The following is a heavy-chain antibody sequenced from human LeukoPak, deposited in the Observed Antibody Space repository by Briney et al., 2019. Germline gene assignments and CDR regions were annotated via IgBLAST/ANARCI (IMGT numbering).Heavy chain of an antibody. CDR3: ARVRRRELTYFSGSALCHYGMDV. Sequence: SVKVSCKASGGTFTNYAFTWVRQAPGQGLEWMGRIIPMLDIANNAQKFQGRLTITADKSTSIVYMELSSLRSEDTAMYYCARVRRRELTYFSGSALCHYGMDVWGQGTTVTVSS. V-gene: IGHV1-69*04. CDR2: IIPMLDIA. D-gene: IGHD3-10*01. CDR1: GGTFTNYA. J-gene: IGHJ6*02.